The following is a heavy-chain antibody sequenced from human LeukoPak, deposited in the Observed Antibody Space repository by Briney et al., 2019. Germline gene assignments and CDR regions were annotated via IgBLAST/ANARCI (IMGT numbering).Heavy chain of an antibody. CDR2: ISAYNGNT. Sequence: ASVKVSCKASGYTFTNYGISWVRQAPGQGLECMGWISAYNGNTNYAHHLQGRVTMTTDTSTTTAYMELRSLRSDDTAVYYCARGAAAGVYFEYWGQGTLVTVSS. J-gene: IGHJ4*02. D-gene: IGHD6-13*01. CDR3: ARGAAAGVYFEY. CDR1: GYTFTNYG. V-gene: IGHV1-18*01.